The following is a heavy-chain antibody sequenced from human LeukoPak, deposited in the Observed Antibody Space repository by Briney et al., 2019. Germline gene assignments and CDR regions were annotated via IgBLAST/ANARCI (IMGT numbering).Heavy chain of an antibody. J-gene: IGHJ6*02. V-gene: IGHV3-7*03. Sequence: GGSPRLSCAASGFTFSSYWMSWVRQAPGKGLEWVANIKQDGSEKYYVDSVKGRFTISRDNAKNSLYLQMNSLRAEDTAVYYCASNYYDSSGYYSYYYYGMDVWGQGTTVTVSS. CDR3: ASNYYDSSGYYSYYYYGMDV. D-gene: IGHD3-22*01. CDR2: IKQDGSEK. CDR1: GFTFSSYW.